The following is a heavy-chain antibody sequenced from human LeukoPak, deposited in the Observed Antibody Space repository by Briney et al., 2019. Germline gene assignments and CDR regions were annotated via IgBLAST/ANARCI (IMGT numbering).Heavy chain of an antibody. Sequence: WGSLRLSCAASGFTFSNYAMSWVRQAPGKGLEWVSAISGRAGTTYYADSVKGRFTISRDNSKNTLYLQMNSMRAEDTAVYYCAKSTYDFWSGQDYWGQGTLVTVSS. J-gene: IGHJ4*02. CDR2: ISGRAGTT. CDR3: AKSTYDFWSGQDY. D-gene: IGHD3-3*01. V-gene: IGHV3-23*01. CDR1: GFTFSNYA.